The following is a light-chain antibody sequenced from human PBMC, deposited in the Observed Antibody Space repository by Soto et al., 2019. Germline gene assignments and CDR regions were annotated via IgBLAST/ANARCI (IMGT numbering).Light chain of an antibody. V-gene: IGKV3-15*01. CDR2: GAS. Sequence: IVLTQSQATLSLSPCKRATLSFSASQNISNYLIWDQQTPGQAPRLLIYGASTSGTAIPARLSGSGSATEFTIPISSMQSEDFAVYYCQQYNNWPPETFGQGTKVDIK. J-gene: IGKJ1*01. CDR1: QNISNY. CDR3: QQYNNWPPET.